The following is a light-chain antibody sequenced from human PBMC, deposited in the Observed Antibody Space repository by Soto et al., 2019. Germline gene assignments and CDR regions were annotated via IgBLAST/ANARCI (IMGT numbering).Light chain of an antibody. J-gene: IGKJ3*01. CDR2: GAS. V-gene: IGKV3-20*01. CDR3: QHYGSFQIT. Sequence: EIVLTQSPGTLSLSPGERATLSCRASQSVSGTYLAWYQQKPGQAPRLLIYGASSRATGIPDRFSGSGSGTDFTLTISRLEPYVFGVYDCQHYGSFQITFGPGTRADS. CDR1: QSVSGTY.